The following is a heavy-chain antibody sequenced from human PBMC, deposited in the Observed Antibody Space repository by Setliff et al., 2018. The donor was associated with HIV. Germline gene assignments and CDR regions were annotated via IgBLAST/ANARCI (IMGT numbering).Heavy chain of an antibody. V-gene: IGHV4-39*07. Sequence: SETLSLTGTVSGGSIINTRYYWGWMRQTPGKGLEWTGSIYHTGSTNFNPSLKSPVTISVDMSKDQFSLNLSSVTAADTGVYFCARDPGGLYCRGTSYQGGCFDPWGQGTLVTVSS. J-gene: IGHJ5*02. D-gene: IGHD2-2*01. CDR1: GGSIINTRYY. CDR2: IYHTGST. CDR3: ARDPGGLYCRGTSYQGGCFDP.